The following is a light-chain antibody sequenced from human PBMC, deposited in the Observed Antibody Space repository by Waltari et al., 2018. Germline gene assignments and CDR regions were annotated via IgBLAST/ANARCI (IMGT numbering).Light chain of an antibody. CDR2: DTS. V-gene: IGKV3-11*01. Sequence: ELVLTQSPATLSLSPGESATLSCRASESIGNYLAWYQQKPGQAPRLLIYDTSTRATGIPARFSGSGSGTDFTLTISSLEPEDFAVYYCQQRGNWPPFTFGPGTKVDVK. CDR1: ESIGNY. J-gene: IGKJ3*01. CDR3: QQRGNWPPFT.